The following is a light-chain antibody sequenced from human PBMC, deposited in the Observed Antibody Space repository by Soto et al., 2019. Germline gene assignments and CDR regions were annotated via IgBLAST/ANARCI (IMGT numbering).Light chain of an antibody. CDR1: SSSIGGYNV. V-gene: IGLV2-8*01. J-gene: IGLJ1*01. Sequence: QSALTQPASVSGSPGQSITISCSGTSSSIGGYNVVAWHQQHPGKGPRLMIYDVSKRPSGIPDRFSGSKSGYTAFLTVSGLQAEDEADYYCSSFVGGNTYVFGTGTKLTVL. CDR3: SSFVGGNTYV. CDR2: DVS.